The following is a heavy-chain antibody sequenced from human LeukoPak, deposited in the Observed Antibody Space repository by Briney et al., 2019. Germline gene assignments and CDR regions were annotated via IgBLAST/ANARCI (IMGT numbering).Heavy chain of an antibody. CDR2: IIPIFGTA. Sequence: SVKVSCKASGGTFSSYAISWVRQAPGQGLEWMGGIIPIFGTANYAQKFQGRVTITTDESTSTAYMELSSLRSEDTAVYYCATSNNVAVVTDLPEYYYYMDVWGKGTTVTVSS. CDR1: GGTFSSYA. D-gene: IGHD4-23*01. J-gene: IGHJ6*03. V-gene: IGHV1-69*05. CDR3: ATSNNVAVVTDLPEYYYYMDV.